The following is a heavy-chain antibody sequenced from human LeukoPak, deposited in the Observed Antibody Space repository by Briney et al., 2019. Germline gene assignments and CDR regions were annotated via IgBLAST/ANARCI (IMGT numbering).Heavy chain of an antibody. D-gene: IGHD3-16*02. J-gene: IGHJ6*03. CDR3: ARGYIHYYYMDV. CDR2: IYYSGST. Sequence: SETLSLTCTVSGGSISSSSYYWGWIRQPPGKGLEWIGSIYYSGSTYYNPSLKSRVTISVDTSKNQFSLKLSPVTAADTAVYYCARGYIHYYYMDVWGKGTTVTISS. CDR1: GGSISSSSYY. V-gene: IGHV4-39*07.